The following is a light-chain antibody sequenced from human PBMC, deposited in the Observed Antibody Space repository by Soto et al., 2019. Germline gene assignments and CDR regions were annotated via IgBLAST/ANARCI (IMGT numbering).Light chain of an antibody. CDR2: NNN. J-gene: IGLJ3*02. V-gene: IGLV1-44*01. Sequence: QSVLTQPRSASGTPGQRVTISCSGSSSNIGSNTVNWYQQLPGTAPKLLISNNNQRPSGVPDRFSGSKSGTSASLAISGLQSEDEATDYCAAWDDSLNGRVFGGGTKLTVL. CDR1: SSNIGSNT. CDR3: AAWDDSLNGRV.